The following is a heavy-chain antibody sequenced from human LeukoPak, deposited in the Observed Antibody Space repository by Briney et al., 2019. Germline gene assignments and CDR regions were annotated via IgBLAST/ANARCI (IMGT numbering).Heavy chain of an antibody. V-gene: IGHV3-23*01. J-gene: IGHJ4*02. CDR2: ISETGGTI. D-gene: IGHD5-24*01. Sequence: GGSLRLSCAASGFTFSSYAMSWVRQAPGKGLEWVSAISETGGTIHYADSVRGRFIISRDNSKNTLYLQMNSLRAEDTAVYYCAREMTIITYSFDSWGQGTLVTVSS. CDR3: AREMTIITYSFDS. CDR1: GFTFSSYA.